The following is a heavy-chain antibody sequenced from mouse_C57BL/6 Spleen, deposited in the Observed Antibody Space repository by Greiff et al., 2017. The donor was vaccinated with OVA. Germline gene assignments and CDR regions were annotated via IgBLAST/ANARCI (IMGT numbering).Heavy chain of an antibody. D-gene: IGHD4-1*01. CDR1: GFTFSDYY. J-gene: IGHJ2*01. V-gene: IGHV5-16*01. Sequence: EVKLMESEGGLVQPGSSMKLSCTASGFTFSDYYMAWVRQVPEKGLEWVANINYDGSSTYYLDSLKSRFIISRDNAKNILYLQMSSLKSEDTATYYCARGRVGTSFDYWGQGTTLTVSS. CDR3: ARGRVGTSFDY. CDR2: INYDGSST.